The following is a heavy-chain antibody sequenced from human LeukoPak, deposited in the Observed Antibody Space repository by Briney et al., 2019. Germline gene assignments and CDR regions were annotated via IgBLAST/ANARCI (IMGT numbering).Heavy chain of an antibody. CDR2: IYPGDSDT. V-gene: IGHV5-51*01. CDR1: GYSFTSYW. D-gene: IGHD6-19*01. Sequence: GESLKISCKGSGYSFTSYWIGWVRQMPGKGLEWMGIIYPGDSDTRYSPSFQGQVTISADKSISTAYLQWSSLKASDTAMYYCARQHRGSGWVQYSWFDPWGQGTLVTVSS. CDR3: ARQHRGSGWVQYSWFDP. J-gene: IGHJ5*02.